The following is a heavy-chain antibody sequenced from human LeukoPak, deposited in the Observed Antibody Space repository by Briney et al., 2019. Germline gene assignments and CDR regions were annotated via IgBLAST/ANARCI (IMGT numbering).Heavy chain of an antibody. CDR1: GFTFSSYS. V-gene: IGHV3-21*01. CDR3: ARDPRYCSGGSCYGSSPFDY. CDR2: ISSSSYI. J-gene: IGHJ4*02. D-gene: IGHD2-15*01. Sequence: GGSLRLSCAASGFTFSSYSMNWVRQAPGKGLEWVSSISSSSYIYYADSVKGRFTISRDNAKNSLYLQMNSLRAEDTAVYYCARDPRYCSGGSCYGSSPFDYWGQGTLVTVSS.